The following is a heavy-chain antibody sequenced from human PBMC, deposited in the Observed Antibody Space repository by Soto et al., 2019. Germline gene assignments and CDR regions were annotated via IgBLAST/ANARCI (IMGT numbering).Heavy chain of an antibody. CDR2: IYHSGNT. CDR1: GGSISSGGYS. D-gene: IGHD2-15*01. V-gene: IGHV4-30-2*01. CDR3: ASNVADDDALDV. Sequence: QLQLQESGSGLVKPSQTLSLTCAVSGGSISSGGYSWTWIRQPPGKGLEWIGYIYHSGNTYYNPSLMSRVTISGDRSKNQFTLNLSSVTAAYTAVYYCASNVADDDALDVWGQGTMVTVSS. J-gene: IGHJ3*01.